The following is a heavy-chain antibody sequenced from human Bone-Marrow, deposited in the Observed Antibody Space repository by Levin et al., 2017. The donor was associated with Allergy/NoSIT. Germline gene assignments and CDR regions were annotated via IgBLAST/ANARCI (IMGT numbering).Heavy chain of an antibody. J-gene: IGHJ4*02. Sequence: SCAASGLSFDDYAMHWVRQAPGKGLEWVSGISWNSGSIGYADSVKGRFTISRDNAKSSLYLQMNSLRAEDTALYYCAKGDDSTGYYLDYWGQGTLVTVSS. CDR2: ISWNSGSI. V-gene: IGHV3-9*01. D-gene: IGHD3-22*01. CDR3: AKGDDSTGYYLDY. CDR1: GLSFDDYA.